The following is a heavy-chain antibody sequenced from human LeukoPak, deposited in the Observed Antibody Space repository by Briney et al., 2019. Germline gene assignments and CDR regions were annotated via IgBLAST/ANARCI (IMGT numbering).Heavy chain of an antibody. CDR2: IIPIFGTA. CDR1: GGTFSSYA. CDR3: AREHDVKFDY. V-gene: IGHV1-69*05. J-gene: IGHJ4*02. Sequence: ASVNVSCKASGGTFSSYAISWVRQAPGQGLEWMGGIIPIFGTANYAQKFQGRVTITTDESTSTAYIELSSLRSEDTAVYYCAREHDVKFDYWGQGTLVNVSS. D-gene: IGHD1-1*01.